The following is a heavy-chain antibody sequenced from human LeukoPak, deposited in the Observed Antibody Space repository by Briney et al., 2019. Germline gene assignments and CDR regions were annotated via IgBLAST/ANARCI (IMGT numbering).Heavy chain of an antibody. D-gene: IGHD6-13*01. CDR3: ARPPRKAAVPGQYYMDV. V-gene: IGHV5-51*01. Sequence: PGESLKISCKGSGYTFTNYWIVWVLHMPGKGLESMGVIYPGSSDPRYSPSFQGQVTISADKSLNTAYLQWSSLKASDTAMYYCARPPRKAAVPGQYYMDVWGKGTTVTVSS. CDR1: GYTFTNYW. CDR2: IYPGSSDP. J-gene: IGHJ6*03.